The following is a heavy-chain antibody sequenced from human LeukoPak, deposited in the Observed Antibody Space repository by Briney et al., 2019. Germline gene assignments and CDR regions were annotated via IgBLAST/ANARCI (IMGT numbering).Heavy chain of an antibody. J-gene: IGHJ4*02. V-gene: IGHV3-21*01. CDR3: ARGVKNYYDSSGYPY. D-gene: IGHD3-22*01. CDR1: GFTFSSYA. Sequence: GGSLRLSCAASGFTFSSYAMSWVRQAPGKGLEWVSSISSSSSYIYYADSVKGRFTISRDNAKNSLYLQMNSLRAEDTAVYYCARGVKNYYDSSGYPYWGQGTLVTVSS. CDR2: ISSSSSYI.